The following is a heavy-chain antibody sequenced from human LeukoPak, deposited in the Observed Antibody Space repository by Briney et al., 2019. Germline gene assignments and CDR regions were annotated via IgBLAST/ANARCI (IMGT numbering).Heavy chain of an antibody. V-gene: IGHV4-59*01. CDR2: IYYSGST. Sequence: SETLSLTCTVSGGSISSYYWSWIRQPPGKGLEWIGYIYYSGSTNYNPSLKSRVTISVDTSKNQFSLKLRSVTAADTAVYYCARDWNPLQGHAAFDVWGQGTKVTVSS. CDR1: GGSISSYY. CDR3: ARDWNPLQGHAAFDV. J-gene: IGHJ3*01. D-gene: IGHD1-1*01.